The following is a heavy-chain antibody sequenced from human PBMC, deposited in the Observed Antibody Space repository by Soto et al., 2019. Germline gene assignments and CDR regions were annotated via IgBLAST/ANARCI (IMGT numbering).Heavy chain of an antibody. CDR2: ISGSGGST. D-gene: IGHD7-27*01. V-gene: IGHV3-23*01. Sequence: PGGSLRLSCAASGFTFSIFAMSWVRQSPGKGLEWVSTISGSGGSTYYADAVKGRFTISRDNSVGTLYLQMKSLRVEDTAIYYCAKEVSLGSTVDLGYWGQGALVTVS. CDR3: AKEVSLGSTVDLGY. J-gene: IGHJ4*02. CDR1: GFTFSIFA.